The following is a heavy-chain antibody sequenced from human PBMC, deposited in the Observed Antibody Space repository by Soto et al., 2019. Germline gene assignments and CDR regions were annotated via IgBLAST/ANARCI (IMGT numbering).Heavy chain of an antibody. J-gene: IGHJ5*02. D-gene: IGHD2-2*01. Sequence: QVQLVQSGGEVKRPGASVKVSCKTSGYTFSNYGITWVRQAPGQPLEWLGWISLYSDGTNYAQKFRGRVSMTTDTSTTTAYMELRSLRSGDTAVYYCARVVPGAEAWFGPWGQGTLVTVSS. CDR3: ARVVPGAEAWFGP. V-gene: IGHV1-18*01. CDR2: ISLYSDGT. CDR1: GYTFSNYG.